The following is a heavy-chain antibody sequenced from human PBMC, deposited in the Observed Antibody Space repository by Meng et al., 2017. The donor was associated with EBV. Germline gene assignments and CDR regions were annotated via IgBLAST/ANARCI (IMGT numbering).Heavy chain of an antibody. D-gene: IGHD3-10*01. CDR1: XGPTSSSSYS. J-gene: IGHJ5*02. Sequence: QLQLQESGPGLVTPSXXXXLXXXFYXGPTSSSSYSWGWIRQPPGKGLEWIGSIYYSGSTYYNPSLKSRVTISVDTSKNQFSLKLSSVTAADTAVYYCARVFPVHRGGSGSYRWFDPWGQGTLFTVSS. CDR3: ARVFPVHRGGSGSYRWFDP. V-gene: IGHV4-39*07. CDR2: IYYSGST.